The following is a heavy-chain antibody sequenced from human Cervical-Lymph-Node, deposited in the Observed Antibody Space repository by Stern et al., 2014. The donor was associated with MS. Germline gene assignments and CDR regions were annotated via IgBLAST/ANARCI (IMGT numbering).Heavy chain of an antibody. D-gene: IGHD2-2*01. V-gene: IGHV1-3*01. Sequence: VQLMQSGAEVKKPGASVKVSCKASGYTFTNYAMHWVRQAPGQRLEWMGWIKAGNGNTKHAQKFQGRVIITRDTSASTAYMELSSLRSEDTAVYYCARTTGYCSSISCSFLYYFDYWGQGTLVTVSS. CDR3: ARTTGYCSSISCSFLYYFDY. CDR2: IKAGNGNT. J-gene: IGHJ4*02. CDR1: GYTFTNYA.